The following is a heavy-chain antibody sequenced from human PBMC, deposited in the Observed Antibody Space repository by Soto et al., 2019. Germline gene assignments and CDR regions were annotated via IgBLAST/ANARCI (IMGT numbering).Heavy chain of an antibody. CDR3: VRSLGDF. V-gene: IGHV3-74*01. CDR1: GFTFSRLY. D-gene: IGHD3-3*02. CDR2: IDDDGTTT. J-gene: IGHJ4*02. Sequence: GGSLRLSCVASGFTFSRLYMYWVRQAPGKGLEWVSRIDDDGTTTAYADSVKGRFTISRDNTKNTLYLQMSSLRADDSAVYFCVRSLGDFWGQGTQVTVSS.